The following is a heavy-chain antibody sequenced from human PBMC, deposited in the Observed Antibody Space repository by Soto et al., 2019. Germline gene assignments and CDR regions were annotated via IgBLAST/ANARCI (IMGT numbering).Heavy chain of an antibody. CDR2: ISSSSSTI. CDR3: ARDLRKSDTGTTDDY. V-gene: IGHV3-48*02. D-gene: IGHD4-17*01. J-gene: IGHJ4*02. CDR1: GFTFSSYS. Sequence: GGSLRLSCAASGFTFSSYSMNWVRQAPGKGLEWVSYISSSSSTIYYADSVKGRFTISRDNAKNSLYLQMNSLRDEDTAVYYCARDLRKSDTGTTDDYWGQGTLVTVSS.